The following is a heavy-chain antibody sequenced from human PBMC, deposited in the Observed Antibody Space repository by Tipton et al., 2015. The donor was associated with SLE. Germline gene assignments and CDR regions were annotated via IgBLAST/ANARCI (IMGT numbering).Heavy chain of an antibody. V-gene: IGHV6-1*01. CDR1: GDSVSNKTAA. J-gene: IGHJ6*03. CDR2: TYYRSKWYN. Sequence: GLVKPSQTLSLTCAISGDSVSNKTAAWNWIRQSPSRGLEWLGRTYYRSKWYNDYVISVKSRIIINPDTSKNHFSLQLSSVTPADTAVYYCARGALGYYYMYVWGKGTTVTVSS. CDR3: ARGALGYYYMYV.